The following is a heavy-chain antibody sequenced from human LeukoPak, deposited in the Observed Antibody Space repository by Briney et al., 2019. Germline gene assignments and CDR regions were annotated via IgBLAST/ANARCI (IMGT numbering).Heavy chain of an antibody. CDR2: IYTSGSS. V-gene: IGHV4-61*02. D-gene: IGHD5-24*01. Sequence: PSQTLSLTCTVSGGTISSGSYYWSWIRQPAGKGLEWIGRIYTSGSSNYNPSLKSRLTISVDTSKNQFSLKLTSVTAADTAVYYCARGGATSGWLHLGMDAFDIWGQGTMVTVSS. CDR1: GGTISSGSYY. CDR3: ARGGATSGWLHLGMDAFDI. J-gene: IGHJ3*02.